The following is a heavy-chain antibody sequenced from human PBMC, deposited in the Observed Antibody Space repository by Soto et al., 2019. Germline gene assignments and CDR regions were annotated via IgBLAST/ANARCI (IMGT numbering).Heavy chain of an antibody. V-gene: IGHV3-23*01. D-gene: IGHD1-20*01. J-gene: IGHJ6*02. CDR2: ISGSGGST. CDR3: AKESTDYNVYYYYGMDV. Sequence: GGSLRLSCAASGFTFSSYAMSWVRQAPGKGLEWVSAISGSGGSTYYADSVKGRFTISRDNSKNTLYLQMNSLRAEDTAVYYCAKESTDYNVYYYYGMDVWGQGTTVTV. CDR1: GFTFSSYA.